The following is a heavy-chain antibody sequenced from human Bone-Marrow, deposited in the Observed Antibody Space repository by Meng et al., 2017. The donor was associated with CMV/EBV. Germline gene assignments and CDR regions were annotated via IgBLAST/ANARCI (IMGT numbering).Heavy chain of an antibody. Sequence: VPLDHPWAAVNKPGGSVKASCQVSGYPLTKFSMHWVRQSPGQGLEWMGGCDPEDGETIYAQKFQDRVTMPEDTSTDTAYMELSSLRSEDTAVYYCATGQPIVGATSGYWGQGTLVTVSS. J-gene: IGHJ4*02. CDR3: ATGQPIVGATSGY. V-gene: IGHV1-24*01. D-gene: IGHD1-26*01. CDR2: CDPEDGET. CDR1: GYPLTKFS.